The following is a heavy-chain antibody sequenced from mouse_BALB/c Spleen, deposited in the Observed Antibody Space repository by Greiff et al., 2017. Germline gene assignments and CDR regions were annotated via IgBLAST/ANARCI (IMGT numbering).Heavy chain of an antibody. CDR1: GYSITSGYY. D-gene: IGHD1-1*01. V-gene: IGHV3-6*02. CDR3: ARGYYGGMDY. CDR2: ISYDGSN. Sequence: SGPGLVKPSQSLSLTCSVTGYSITSGYYWNWIRQFPGNKLEWMGYISYDGSNNYNPSLKNRISITRDTSKNQFFLKLNSVTTEDTATYYCARGYYGGMDYWGQGTSVTVSS. J-gene: IGHJ4*01.